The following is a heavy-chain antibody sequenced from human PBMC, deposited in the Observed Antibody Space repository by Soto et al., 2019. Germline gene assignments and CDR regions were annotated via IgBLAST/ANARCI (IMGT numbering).Heavy chain of an antibody. CDR1: GYSISNGYY. D-gene: IGHD6-13*01. V-gene: IGHV4-38-2*01. CDR3: ARRHSSNWYGLDY. CDR2: IYHTGST. J-gene: IGHJ4*02. Sequence: SETLSLTCAVSGYSISNGYYWGWIRQPPGKGLEWIGSIYHTGSTYYNPSLKSRVTISVDTSKNQFSLKLSSVTAADTAVYYCARRHSSNWYGLDYWGQGTLVTVSS.